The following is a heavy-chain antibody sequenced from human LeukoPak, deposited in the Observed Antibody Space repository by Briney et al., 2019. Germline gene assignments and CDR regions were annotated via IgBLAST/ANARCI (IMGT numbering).Heavy chain of an antibody. D-gene: IGHD3-9*01. CDR3: ARDYDVLTAYPPTQLFDP. V-gene: IGHV4-34*01. J-gene: IGHJ5*02. CDR1: GGSFSGYY. CDR2: INHTGST. Sequence: SETLSLTCSVYGGSFSGYYWSWIRQPPGKGLEWIGEINHTGSTNYNPSLKSRVTILADTSKNQFSLKLNSVTAADTAVYYCARDYDVLTAYPPTQLFDPWGQGTLVTVSS.